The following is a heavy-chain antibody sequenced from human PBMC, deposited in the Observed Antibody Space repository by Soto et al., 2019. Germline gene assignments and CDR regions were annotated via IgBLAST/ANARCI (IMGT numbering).Heavy chain of an antibody. CDR1: GYSFINYW. D-gene: IGHD4-17*01. CDR2: IYCGDSET. J-gene: IGHJ6*02. CDR3: ARLRYGDFYYAMDV. V-gene: IGHV5-51*01. Sequence: GESLKISCKGSGYSFINYWIGWVRQMPGKGLEWMGIIYCGDSETRYSPSFQGQVTISADKSISTAYLQWSSLKASDTAMYYCARLRYGDFYYAMDVWGQGTTVTVSS.